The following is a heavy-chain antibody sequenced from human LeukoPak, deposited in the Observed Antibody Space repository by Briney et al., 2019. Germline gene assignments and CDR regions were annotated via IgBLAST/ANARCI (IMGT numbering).Heavy chain of an antibody. CDR2: SSAYNGNT. V-gene: IGHV1-18*01. CDR3: ARDLVRASTYYYYMDV. D-gene: IGHD2-21*01. Sequence: ASVKVSCEASGYTFTSYGISWVRQAPGQGLEWMGWSSAYNGNTNYAQKLQGRVTMTTDTSTSTAYMELRSLRSDDTAVYYCARDLVRASTYYYYMDVWGKGTTVTVSS. J-gene: IGHJ6*03. CDR1: GYTFTSYG.